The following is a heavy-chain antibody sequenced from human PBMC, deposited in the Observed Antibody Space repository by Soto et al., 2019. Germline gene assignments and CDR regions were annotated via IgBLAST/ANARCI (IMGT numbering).Heavy chain of an antibody. Sequence: EVQLVESGGGLVQPGGSLRLSCAASGFTFSDHYMDWVRQAPGKGLEWVGRTRNKANSNTTEYAASVKGRFTISRDNSKNPLYLQMNSLKTEDPAVYYCARVDDSIAYYYTYWAQGPLVTVSS. CDR1: GFTFSDHY. V-gene: IGHV3-72*01. CDR2: TRNKANSNTT. CDR3: ARVDDSIAYYYTY. D-gene: IGHD3-22*01. J-gene: IGHJ4*02.